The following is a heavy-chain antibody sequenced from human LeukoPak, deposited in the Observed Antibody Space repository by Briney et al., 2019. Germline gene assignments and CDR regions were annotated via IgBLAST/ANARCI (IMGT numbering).Heavy chain of an antibody. CDR1: GYTFTGYY. V-gene: IGHV1-69*13. CDR2: IIPIFGTA. D-gene: IGHD3-16*01. CDR3: ARVGG. Sequence: SVKVSCKASGYTFTGYYMHWVRQAPGQGLEWMGGIIPIFGTANYAQKFQGRATITADESTSTAYMELSSLRSEDTAVYYCARVGGWGQGTLVTVSS. J-gene: IGHJ4*02.